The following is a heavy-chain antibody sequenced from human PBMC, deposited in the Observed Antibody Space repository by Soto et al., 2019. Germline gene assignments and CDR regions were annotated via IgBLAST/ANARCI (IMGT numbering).Heavy chain of an antibody. CDR1: GYSFTSYW. J-gene: IGHJ6*02. CDR3: ASPSRRGPTPCQDYYYYYGMDV. V-gene: IGHV5-51*01. Sequence: GESLKISCKGSGYSFTSYWIGWVRQMPGKGLEWMGIIYPGDSDTRYSPSFQGQVTISADKSISTAYLQWSSLKPSDTAMYYCASPSRRGPTPCQDYYYYYGMDVWGQGTPVTVSS. CDR2: IYPGDSDT.